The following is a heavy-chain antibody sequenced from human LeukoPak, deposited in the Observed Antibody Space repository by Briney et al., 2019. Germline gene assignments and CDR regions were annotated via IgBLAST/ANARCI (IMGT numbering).Heavy chain of an antibody. Sequence: GGSLRLSCAVSGFTFSSYWMSWVRQAPGKGLEWVANIKQDGSEKYYVDSVKGRFTTSRDNAKNSLYLQMNSLRAEDTAVYYCARDLEPDAFDIWGQGTMVTVSS. D-gene: IGHD1-1*01. CDR1: GFTFSSYW. J-gene: IGHJ3*02. V-gene: IGHV3-7*01. CDR3: ARDLEPDAFDI. CDR2: IKQDGSEK.